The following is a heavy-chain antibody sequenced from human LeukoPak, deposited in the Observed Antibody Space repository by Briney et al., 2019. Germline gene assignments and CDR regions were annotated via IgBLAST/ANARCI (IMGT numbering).Heavy chain of an antibody. CDR1: GGSISSYY. CDR2: IYYSGST. V-gene: IGHV4-59*08. Sequence: SETLSLTCTVSGGSISSYYWSWLRQPPGKGLEWIGYIYYSGSTNYNPSLKSRVTISVDTSKNQFSLKLSSVTAADTAVYYCARVNGDYFDYWGQGTLVTVSS. CDR3: ARVNGDYFDY. J-gene: IGHJ4*02. D-gene: IGHD4-17*01.